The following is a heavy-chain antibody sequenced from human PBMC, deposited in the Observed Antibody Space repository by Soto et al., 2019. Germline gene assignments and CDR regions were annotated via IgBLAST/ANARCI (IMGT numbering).Heavy chain of an antibody. CDR3: ASDGTVITSTSYYYYYRMAV. D-gene: IGHD4-4*01. CDR2: IDPSDSYT. CDR1: GYSFTSYW. Sequence: GESLKISCKGSGYSFTSYWISWVRQMPGKGLEWMGRIDPSDSYTNYSPSFQGHVTISADKSISTAYLQWSSLKASDTAMYYCASDGTVITSTSYYYYYRMAVSAQGSTVTGSS. V-gene: IGHV5-10-1*01. J-gene: IGHJ6*02.